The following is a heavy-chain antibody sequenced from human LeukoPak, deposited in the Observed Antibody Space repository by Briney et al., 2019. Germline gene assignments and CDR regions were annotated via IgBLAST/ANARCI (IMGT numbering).Heavy chain of an antibody. CDR1: GFTFSESW. D-gene: IGHD3-16*01. CDR3: ARAVFKGGPTDY. Sequence: GGSLRPSCAASGFTFSESWMHWVRQVPGKGLAWVTRIDTDGINIRYADSVKGRFTISRDNAKNTLYLQMNSLRAEDTAVYYCARAVFKGGPTDYWGQGTLVTVSS. CDR2: IDTDGINI. V-gene: IGHV3-74*01. J-gene: IGHJ4*02.